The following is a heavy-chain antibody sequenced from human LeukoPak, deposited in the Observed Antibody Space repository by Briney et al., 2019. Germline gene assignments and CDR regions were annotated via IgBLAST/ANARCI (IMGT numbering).Heavy chain of an antibody. Sequence: SETLSLTCTVSGGSISSGSYYWSWIRQPAGKGLGWIGRIYTSGSTNYNPSLKSRVTISVDTSKNQFSLKLSSVAAADTAVYYCAREVVTSWFDPWGQGTLVSVSS. V-gene: IGHV4-61*02. CDR3: AREVVTSWFDP. D-gene: IGHD4-23*01. CDR1: GGSISSGSYY. J-gene: IGHJ5*02. CDR2: IYTSGST.